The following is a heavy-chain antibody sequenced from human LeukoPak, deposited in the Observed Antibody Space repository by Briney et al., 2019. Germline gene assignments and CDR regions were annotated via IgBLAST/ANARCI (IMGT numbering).Heavy chain of an antibody. J-gene: IGHJ2*01. CDR3: AGVSLWFGELPRYFDL. Sequence: PGGSLRLSCAASGFTFSSYEMNWVRQAPGKGLEWVSYISSSGSTIYYADSVKGRFTISRDNAKNSLYLQMNSLRAEDTAVYYCAGVSLWFGELPRYFDLWGRGTLVTVSS. V-gene: IGHV3-48*03. D-gene: IGHD3-10*01. CDR1: GFTFSSYE. CDR2: ISSSGSTI.